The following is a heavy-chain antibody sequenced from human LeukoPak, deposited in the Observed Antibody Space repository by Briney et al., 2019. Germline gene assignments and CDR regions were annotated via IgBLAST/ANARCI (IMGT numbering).Heavy chain of an antibody. D-gene: IGHD3-10*01. CDR1: GGPFSGYY. Sequence: SETLSLTCAVYGGPFSGYYWSWIRQPPGKGLEWIGEINHRGSTNYNPSLKSRVTISVDTSKNQFSLKLTSVTAADTAVYYCAGTKWFGELSLDYWGQGTLVTVSS. CDR2: INHRGST. J-gene: IGHJ4*02. CDR3: AGTKWFGELSLDY. V-gene: IGHV4-34*01.